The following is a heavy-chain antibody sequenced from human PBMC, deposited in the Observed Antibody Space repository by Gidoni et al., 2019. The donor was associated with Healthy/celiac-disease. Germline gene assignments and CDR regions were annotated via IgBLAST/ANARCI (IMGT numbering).Heavy chain of an antibody. CDR2: INPSGGST. V-gene: IGHV1-46*03. CDR1: GYTFTTSY. Sequence: QVQLVQSGAEVKKPGASVKVSCTASGYTFTTSYMHWVRQAPGQGLEWMGIINPSGGSTSYEQKFQGRVTMTRDTSTSTVYMELSSLRSEDTAVYYCARDVLVGATYYYYCYGMDVWGQGTTVTVSS. D-gene: IGHD1-26*01. J-gene: IGHJ6*02. CDR3: ARDVLVGATYYYYCYGMDV.